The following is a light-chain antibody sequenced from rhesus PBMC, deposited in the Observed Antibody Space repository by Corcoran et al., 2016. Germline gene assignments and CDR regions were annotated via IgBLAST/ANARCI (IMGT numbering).Light chain of an antibody. CDR1: QTISSY. CDR3: QQHNSHPLT. J-gene: IGKJ4*01. CDR2: AAS. Sequence: DIQMTQSPSSLSASVGDRVTITCRASQTISSYLAWYQQKPGKVPKLLIYAASSLESGVPSRFSGSGSGTEFTLTINSLEPEDFATYYCQQHNSHPLTFGGGTKVELK. V-gene: IGKV1S5*01.